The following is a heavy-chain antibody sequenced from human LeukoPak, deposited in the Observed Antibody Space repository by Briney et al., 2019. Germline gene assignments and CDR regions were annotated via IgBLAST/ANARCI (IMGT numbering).Heavy chain of an antibody. CDR3: AHLGYCSGGSCLVFDY. V-gene: IGHV2-5*02. J-gene: IGHJ4*02. D-gene: IGHD2-15*01. CDR1: GFSLSTSGVG. CDR2: IYWDDDK. Sequence: SGPTLVEPTQTLTLTCNFSGFSLSTSGVGVGWIRQPPGKALEWLALIYWDDDKRYSPSLKSRLTITKDTSKNQVVLTMTNMDPVDTATYYCAHLGYCSGGSCLVFDYWGQGTLVTVSS.